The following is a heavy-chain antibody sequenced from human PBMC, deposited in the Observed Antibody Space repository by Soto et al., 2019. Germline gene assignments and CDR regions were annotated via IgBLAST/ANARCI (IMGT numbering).Heavy chain of an antibody. CDR2: IYWDDDT. V-gene: IGHV2-5*02. J-gene: IGHJ4*02. Sequence: QITLKESGPTLVKPTQTLTLTCTFSGFSLSTSGVGVGWIRQPPGKALEWLALIYWDDDTRYTPSLKSRLTITKDTAKNQVVLKMTNMDPVDTATYYCAHDSALSDGYSYAYWCQGSLVTVSS. D-gene: IGHD5-18*01. CDR3: AHDSALSDGYSYAY. CDR1: GFSLSTSGVG.